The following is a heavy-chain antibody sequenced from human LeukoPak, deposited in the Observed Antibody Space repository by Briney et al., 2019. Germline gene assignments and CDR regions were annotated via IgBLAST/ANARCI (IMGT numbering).Heavy chain of an antibody. J-gene: IGHJ4*02. D-gene: IGHD3-9*01. CDR2: INSDGSST. CDR1: GFTFSSYW. V-gene: IGHV3-74*01. Sequence: PGGSLRLSCAASGFTFSSYWMHWVRQAPGKGLVWVSRINSDGSSTSYADSVKGRFTISRDNAKNTLYLQMNSLRAEDTAVYYCATGRINGITIPEDYWGQGTLVTVSS. CDR3: ATGRINGITIPEDY.